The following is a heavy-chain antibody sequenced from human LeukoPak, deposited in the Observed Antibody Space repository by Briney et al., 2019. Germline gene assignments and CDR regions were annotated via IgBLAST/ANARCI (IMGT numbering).Heavy chain of an antibody. CDR3: ARGYTAMVHPPFDY. CDR2: ISYDGSNK. V-gene: IGHV3-30*01. CDR1: GFTFSSYA. Sequence: PGGSLRLSCAASGFTFSSYAMHWVRQAPGKGLERVAVISYDGSNKYYADSVKGRFTISRDNSKNTLYLQMNSLRAEDTAVYYCARGYTAMVHPPFDYWGRGTLVTVSS. J-gene: IGHJ4*02. D-gene: IGHD5-18*01.